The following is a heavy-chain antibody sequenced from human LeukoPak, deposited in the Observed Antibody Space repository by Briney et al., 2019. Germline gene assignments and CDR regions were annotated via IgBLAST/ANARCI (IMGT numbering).Heavy chain of an antibody. CDR1: GFTFSSYS. J-gene: IGHJ4*02. D-gene: IGHD3-10*01. CDR2: ITFDGNSK. Sequence: GGSLRLSCAASGFTFSSYSMNWVRQAPGKGLEWVAIITFDGNSKSYADSVKGRFTVSRDNSKNTLYLQMSSLRTEDTAVYYCAKDLSYGSYSFDSWGQGALVTVSS. CDR3: AKDLSYGSYSFDS. V-gene: IGHV3-30*18.